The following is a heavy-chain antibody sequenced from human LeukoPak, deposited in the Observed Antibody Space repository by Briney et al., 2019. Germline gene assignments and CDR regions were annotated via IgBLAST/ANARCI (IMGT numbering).Heavy chain of an antibody. J-gene: IGHJ4*02. CDR1: GFTFSSYA. Sequence: PGGSLRLSCAASGFTFSSYAMSWVRQAPGKGLEWVAIINQNGNEKYYVDSVKGRFTISRDNAKNSLYLQMNSLRAEDTAVYFCVLGYSYGYLFDYWGQGTLVPVSS. CDR2: INQNGNEK. D-gene: IGHD5-18*01. V-gene: IGHV3-7*01. CDR3: VLGYSYGYLFDY.